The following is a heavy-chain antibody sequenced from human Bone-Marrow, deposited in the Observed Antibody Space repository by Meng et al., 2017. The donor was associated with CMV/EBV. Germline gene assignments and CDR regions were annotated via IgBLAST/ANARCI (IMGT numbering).Heavy chain of an antibody. J-gene: IGHJ4*02. V-gene: IGHV5-51*01. D-gene: IGHD1-26*01. CDR2: IYPGDSVT. CDR3: ARLGWDVLGVFDY. Sequence: KVSCKTSGYTFPNSWIAWVRQMPGKGLEWMGMIYPGDSVTKYSPSFEGQVTISADKSVNIAYLHWSSLKASDTAMYFCARLGWDVLGVFDYWGQGTLVTVSS. CDR1: GYTFPNSW.